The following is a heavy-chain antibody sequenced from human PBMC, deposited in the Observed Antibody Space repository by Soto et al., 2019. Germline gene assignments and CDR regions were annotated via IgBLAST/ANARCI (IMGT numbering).Heavy chain of an antibody. Sequence: SETLSLTCTVSGGSISSYYWSWVRQPPGKGLEWIGHTYYSGSTNYNPSLKSRVTISVDRSKNQFSLKLSSVTAADTAVYYCAKALKAEYYYDSSGYPNEAFDYWGQGTLVTVSS. CDR1: GGSISSYY. D-gene: IGHD3-22*01. J-gene: IGHJ4*02. V-gene: IGHV4-59*12. CDR2: TYYSGST. CDR3: AKALKAEYYYDSSGYPNEAFDY.